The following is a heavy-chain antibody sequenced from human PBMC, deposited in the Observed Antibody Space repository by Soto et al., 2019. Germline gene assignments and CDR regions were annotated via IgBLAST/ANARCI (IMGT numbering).Heavy chain of an antibody. Sequence: ASVKVSCKTSGYTFTSYVINWVRQAPGQGLEWMGFSTHTGNTIYAQKFQGRVALTTDSSTSTAHMEVRGLRSDDTAVYYCARRGEHTLDFWGQGTPVTVAS. V-gene: IGHV1-18*01. D-gene: IGHD1-26*01. CDR2: STHTGNT. CDR3: ARRGEHTLDF. J-gene: IGHJ4*02. CDR1: GYTFTSYV.